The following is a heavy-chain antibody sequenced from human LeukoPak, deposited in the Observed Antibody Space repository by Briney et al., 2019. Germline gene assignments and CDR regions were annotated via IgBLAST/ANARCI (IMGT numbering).Heavy chain of an antibody. CDR1: GFSLSRYA. CDR2: IHRNEKDVYAE. J-gene: IGHJ3*02. CDR3: VKDAPPEDLDI. V-gene: IGHV3-30*02. Sequence: GGSMRLSCAASGFSLSRYAMHWVRQAPGKGLEWVAFIHRNEKDVYAEDYADSVRGRFTISRDNSRNTVYLQMSGVRADDTAVYYCVKDAPPEDLDIWGQGTMVTVSS.